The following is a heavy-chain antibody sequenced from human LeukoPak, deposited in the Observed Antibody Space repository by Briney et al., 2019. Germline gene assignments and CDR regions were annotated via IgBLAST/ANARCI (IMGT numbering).Heavy chain of an antibody. CDR2: ISAYNGNT. Sequence: ASVKVSCKASGYAFTNYGISWVRQAPGQGLEWMGWISAYNGNTNYTQKLQGRVTMTTERSTRTAYMELRNLRSDDTAVYYCARGAEAETSPLDFWGQGTLVIVS. V-gene: IGHV1-18*01. CDR3: ARGAEAETSPLDF. D-gene: IGHD6-13*01. CDR1: GYAFTNYG. J-gene: IGHJ4*02.